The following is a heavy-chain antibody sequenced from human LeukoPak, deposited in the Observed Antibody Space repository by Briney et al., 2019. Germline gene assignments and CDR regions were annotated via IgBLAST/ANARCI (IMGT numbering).Heavy chain of an antibody. CDR1: GITFSSYW. CDR3: VIDLGDYNDF. Sequence: GGSLRLSCAVSGITFSSYWMHWVRQDPGRGLLWVSRINTQGTYTNYADSVKGRFTISRDNAKNTLYLQRSSLRADDTAVYYCVIDLGDYNDFWGQGTLVSVSS. CDR2: INTQGTYT. V-gene: IGHV3-74*01. J-gene: IGHJ4*02. D-gene: IGHD2-15*01.